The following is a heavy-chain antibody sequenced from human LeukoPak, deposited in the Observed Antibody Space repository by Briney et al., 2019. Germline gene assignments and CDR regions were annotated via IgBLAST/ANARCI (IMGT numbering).Heavy chain of an antibody. V-gene: IGHV3-64*02. J-gene: IGHJ4*02. CDR1: GFTFSNSA. CDR3: TRGLAISTSGWYDTFDY. D-gene: IGHD6-19*01. Sequence: PGGSLRLSCAASGFTFSNSAMYWVRQAPGKGLEYDSVISTDGSRIYYADSVKGRFTISRDNSKNTLYLQMGSLRAEDMAVYYCTRGLAISTSGWYDTFDYWGQGALVTVSS. CDR2: ISTDGSRI.